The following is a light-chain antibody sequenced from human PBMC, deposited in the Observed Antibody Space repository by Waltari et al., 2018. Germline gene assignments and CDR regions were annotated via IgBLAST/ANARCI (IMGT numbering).Light chain of an antibody. V-gene: IGLV2-14*03. CDR3: GSYSGTTTYV. J-gene: IGLJ1*01. CDR1: GSDVGGYNY. Sequence: QSALAQPASVSGSPGQSVTISCTGTGSDVGGYNYVSWYQQHPGKVPKFIIYDVSVRPSGISSRFSGSKSGNTASLTISGLQAEDEADYYCGSYSGTTTYVFGTGTYVTVL. CDR2: DVS.